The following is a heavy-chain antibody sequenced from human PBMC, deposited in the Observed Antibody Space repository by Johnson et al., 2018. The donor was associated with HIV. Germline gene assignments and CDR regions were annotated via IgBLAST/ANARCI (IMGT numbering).Heavy chain of an antibody. V-gene: IGHV3-30*18. CDR1: GFTFSSYG. CDR2: ISYDGSNK. J-gene: IGHJ3*02. Sequence: QVQLVESGGGVVQPGRSLRLSCAASGFTFSSYGMHWVRQAPGKGLEGVAVISYDGSNKYYADSVKGRFTISRDNAKNTLSLQMNSLTEDDTAIYYCAKGDYYDSRGAFDIWGPGTMVTVSS. D-gene: IGHD3-22*01. CDR3: AKGDYYDSRGAFDI.